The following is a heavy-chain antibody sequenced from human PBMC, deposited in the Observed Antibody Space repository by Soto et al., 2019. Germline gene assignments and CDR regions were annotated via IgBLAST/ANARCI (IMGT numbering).Heavy chain of an antibody. CDR2: IIPIFGTA. CDR3: ARTMVLRFLEWLSPEYYYYYGMDV. V-gene: IGHV1-69*06. CDR1: GGTFSSYA. Sequence: QVQLVQSGAEVKKPGSSVKVSCKASGGTFSSYAISWVRQAPGQGLEWMGGIIPIFGTANYAQKFQGRVTITADKSTSTAYMELSSLRSEDTAVYYCARTMVLRFLEWLSPEYYYYYGMDVWGQGTTVTVSS. D-gene: IGHD3-3*01. J-gene: IGHJ6*02.